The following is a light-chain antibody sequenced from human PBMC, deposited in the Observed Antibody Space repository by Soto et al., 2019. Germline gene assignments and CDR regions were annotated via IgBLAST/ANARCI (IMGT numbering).Light chain of an antibody. CDR3: GSWDSSLSAYV. J-gene: IGLJ1*01. V-gene: IGLV1-51*01. CDR1: SSNIGGNS. CDR2: DDN. Sequence: QSALTQPASVSGSPGQKVTIPCSGSSSNIGGNSVSWYQQLPGTAPKLLIYDDNKRPSGIPDRFSGSKSGTSATLGITGFQTGDEADYYCGSWDSSLSAYVFGTGTKVTVL.